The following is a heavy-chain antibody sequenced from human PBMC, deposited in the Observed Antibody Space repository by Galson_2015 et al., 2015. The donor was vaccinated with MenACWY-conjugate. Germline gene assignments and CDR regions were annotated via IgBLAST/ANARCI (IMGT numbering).Heavy chain of an antibody. V-gene: IGHV3-13*04. D-gene: IGHD3-10*01. CDR1: GFTFRRCD. Sequence: SLRLSCAASGFTFRRCDMHWVRQVAGKGLEWVAAIGTTDDTYYPASVKGRFTISREDAKNSLYLQINSLTAGDTGVYYCARGGLWFGEPGPTDAFDLWGRGTMVIVSS. CDR2: IGTTDDT. CDR3: ARGGLWFGEPGPTDAFDL. J-gene: IGHJ3*01.